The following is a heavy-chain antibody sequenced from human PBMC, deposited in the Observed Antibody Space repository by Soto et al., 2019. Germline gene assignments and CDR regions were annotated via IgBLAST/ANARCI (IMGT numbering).Heavy chain of an antibody. Sequence: GGSLRLSCSASGFTFSSYAMHWVRQAPGKGLEYVSAISSNGGSTYYADSVKGRFTISRDNSKNTLYLQMSSLRAEDTAVDYCVKERGWGEGDYYYYMDVWGKGTTVTVSS. CDR2: ISSNGGST. CDR3: VKERGWGEGDYYYYMDV. V-gene: IGHV3-64D*09. J-gene: IGHJ6*03. CDR1: GFTFSSYA. D-gene: IGHD7-27*01.